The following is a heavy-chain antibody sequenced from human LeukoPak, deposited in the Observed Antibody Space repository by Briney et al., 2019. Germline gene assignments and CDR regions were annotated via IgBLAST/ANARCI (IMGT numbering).Heavy chain of an antibody. J-gene: IGHJ4*02. CDR3: ARASFDFWSGYALGQVDY. D-gene: IGHD3-3*01. CDR1: GGTFSSYA. V-gene: IGHV1-69*04. CDR2: IIPILGIA. Sequence: ASVKVSCKASGGTFSSYAISWVRQAPGQGLEWMGRIIPILGIANYAQKFQGRVTITADRSTSTAYMELSSLRSEDTAVYYCARASFDFWSGYALGQVDYWGQGTLVTVSS.